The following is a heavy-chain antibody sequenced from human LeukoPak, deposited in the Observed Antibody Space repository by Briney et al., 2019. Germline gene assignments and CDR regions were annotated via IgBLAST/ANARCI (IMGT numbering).Heavy chain of an antibody. J-gene: IGHJ6*02. CDR2: IYYRGST. CDR3: ARVLDSSSWYVPYYYYYGMDV. D-gene: IGHD6-13*01. Sequence: SETLSLTCAVYGGSFSGYYWSWIRQPPGKGLEWIGYIYYRGSTNYNPSLKSRVTISVDTSKNQFSLKLSSVTAADTAVYYCARVLDSSSWYVPYYYYYGMDVWGQGTTVTVSS. V-gene: IGHV4-59*01. CDR1: GGSFSGYY.